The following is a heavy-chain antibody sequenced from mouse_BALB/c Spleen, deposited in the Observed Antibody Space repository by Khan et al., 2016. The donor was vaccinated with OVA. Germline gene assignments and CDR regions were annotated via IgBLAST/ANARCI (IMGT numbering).Heavy chain of an antibody. CDR3: ASEICDGRTGDAMDY. D-gene: IGHD1-1*01. CDR2: IGPGSGNA. Sequence: DLVKPGASVKLSCKASGYTFTSYWINWIKQRPGQGLEWIGRIGPGSGNAYYNEMFKGKATLTVDTSSSTAYIQLSSLSSEDSGVYFCASEICDGRTGDAMDYWGQGTSVTVSS. V-gene: IGHV1S41*01. CDR1: GYTFTSYW. J-gene: IGHJ4*01.